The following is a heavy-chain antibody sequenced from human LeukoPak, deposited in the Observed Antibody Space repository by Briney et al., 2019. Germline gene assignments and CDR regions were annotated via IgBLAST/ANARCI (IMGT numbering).Heavy chain of an antibody. D-gene: IGHD7-27*01. CDR3: AKASVWGMWTPIDY. V-gene: IGHV3-7*03. CDR1: GFTFSSYW. Sequence: GGSLRLSCAASGFTFSSYWMSWVRQAPGKGLEWVANIKQDGSEKYYVDSVKGRFTISRDNAKNSLYLQMSSLRAEDTAVYYCAKASVWGMWTPIDYWGQGTLVTVSS. CDR2: IKQDGSEK. J-gene: IGHJ4*02.